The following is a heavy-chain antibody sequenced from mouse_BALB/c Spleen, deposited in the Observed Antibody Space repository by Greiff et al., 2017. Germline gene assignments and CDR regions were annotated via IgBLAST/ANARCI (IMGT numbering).Heavy chain of an antibody. V-gene: IGHV5-9-4*01. CDR3: ARETGKDYAMDY. D-gene: IGHD4-1*01. CDR2: ISSGGSYT. CDR1: GFTFSSYA. J-gene: IGHJ4*01. Sequence: EVQVVESGGGLVKPGGSLKLSCAASGFTFSSYAMSWVRQSPEKRLEWVAEISSGGSYTYYPDTVTGRFTISRDNAKNTLYLEMSSLRSEDTAMYYCARETGKDYAMDYWGQGTSVTVSS.